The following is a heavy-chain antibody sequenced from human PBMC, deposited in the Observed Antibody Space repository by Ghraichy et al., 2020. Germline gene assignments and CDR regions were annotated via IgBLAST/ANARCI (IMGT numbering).Heavy chain of an antibody. Sequence: GGSLRLSCAAPGITFSNAWMSWVRQAPGKGLEWVGRIKSKTDGGTTDYAAPVKGRFTISRDDSKNTLDLQMNSLKTEDTAVYYCTTDPYYYDSSGYYLQPVDFDYWGQGTLVTVSS. V-gene: IGHV3-15*01. J-gene: IGHJ4*02. CDR3: TTDPYYYDSSGYYLQPVDFDY. CDR2: IKSKTDGGTT. D-gene: IGHD3-22*01. CDR1: GITFSNAW.